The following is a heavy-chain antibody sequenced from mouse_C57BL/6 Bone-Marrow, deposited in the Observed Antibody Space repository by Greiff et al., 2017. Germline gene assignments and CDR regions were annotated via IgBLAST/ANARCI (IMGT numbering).Heavy chain of an antibody. CDR1: GFNIKDDY. V-gene: IGHV14-4*01. J-gene: IGHJ2*01. CDR3: TTGYYCSSYSY. D-gene: IGHD1-1*01. Sequence: EVQVVESGAELVRPGASVKLSCTASGFNIKDDYMHWVKQSPEQGLEWIGRIGPENGDTEYAPKFQGQATISADTSSNTAYLQLSSLTSEDTAVYLCTTGYYCSSYSYWGQDATLTASS. CDR2: IGPENGDT.